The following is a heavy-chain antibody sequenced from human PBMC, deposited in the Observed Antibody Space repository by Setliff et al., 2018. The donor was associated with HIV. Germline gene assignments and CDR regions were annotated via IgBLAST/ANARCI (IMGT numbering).Heavy chain of an antibody. J-gene: IGHJ5*02. CDR2: ISYGSTWV. Sequence: GGSLRLSCAASGFTFSTYCMNWVRQAPGKGLEWVSSISYGSTWVYYSDSVKGRFTISRDNAKNSLYLQMNNLRAEDTAVYYCARARAFYYDNRADNWFDPWGQGTLVTVSS. D-gene: IGHD3-22*01. CDR1: GFTFSTYC. CDR3: ARARAFYYDNRADNWFDP. V-gene: IGHV3-21*01.